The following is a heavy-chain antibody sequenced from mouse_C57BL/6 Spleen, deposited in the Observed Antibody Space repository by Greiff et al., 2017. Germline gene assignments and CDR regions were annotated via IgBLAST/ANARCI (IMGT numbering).Heavy chain of an antibody. CDR3: ARSHYGSSGGAMDY. CDR1: GYTFTSYW. D-gene: IGHD1-1*01. J-gene: IGHJ4*01. Sequence: QVQLQQPGAELVKPGASVKMSCKASGYTFTSYWITWVKQRPGQGLEWIGDIYPGSGSTNYNEKFKSKATLTVDTSSSTAYMQHSSLTSEDSAVYDCARSHYGSSGGAMDYWGQGTSVTVSS. V-gene: IGHV1-55*01. CDR2: IYPGSGST.